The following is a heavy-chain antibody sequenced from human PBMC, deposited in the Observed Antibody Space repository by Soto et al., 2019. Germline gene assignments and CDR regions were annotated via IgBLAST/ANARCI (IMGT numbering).Heavy chain of an antibody. Sequence: QVQLQESGPGLVKRSETLSLTSTVAGGSLTDHYWNWFPQSPGKGLHWIGYVYYSGGTNYNPSLKRRVNMSVATSKNHCSLNLRSVTAADTAVYYCARGNEWKRSTFDIWPQGTMVSVSS. CDR3: ARGNEWKRSTFDI. CDR1: GGSLTDHY. J-gene: IGHJ3*02. D-gene: IGHD1-26*01. V-gene: IGHV4-59*11. CDR2: VYYSGGT.